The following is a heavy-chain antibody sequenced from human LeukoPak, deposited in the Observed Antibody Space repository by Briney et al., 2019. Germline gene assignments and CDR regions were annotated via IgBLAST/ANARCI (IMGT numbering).Heavy chain of an antibody. J-gene: IGHJ5*02. V-gene: IGHV3-11*04. CDR3: ARKLYVVREVTFLNWFDP. D-gene: IGHD3-10*01. Sequence: PGGSLRLSCAASGFTFSDYYMSWIRQAPGKGLEWGSYISSSGSTIYYADSVKGRFTISRDNAKNSLYLQMNSLRAEDTAIYYCARKLYVVREVTFLNWFDPWGQGTLVTVSS. CDR2: ISSSGSTI. CDR1: GFTFSDYY.